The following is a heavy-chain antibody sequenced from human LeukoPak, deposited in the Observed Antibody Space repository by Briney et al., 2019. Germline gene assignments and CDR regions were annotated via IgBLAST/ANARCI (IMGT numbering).Heavy chain of an antibody. V-gene: IGHV1-69*04. Sequence: SVKVSCRASGGTFSSYAISWVRQAPGQGLEWMGRIIPILGIANYAQKFQGRVTITADKSTSTAYMELSSLRSEDTAVYYCARDTPLPQGLGLGWVAGTSDAFDIWGQGTMVTVSS. J-gene: IGHJ3*02. CDR3: ARDTPLPQGLGLGWVAGTSDAFDI. D-gene: IGHD6-19*01. CDR2: IIPILGIA. CDR1: GGTFSSYA.